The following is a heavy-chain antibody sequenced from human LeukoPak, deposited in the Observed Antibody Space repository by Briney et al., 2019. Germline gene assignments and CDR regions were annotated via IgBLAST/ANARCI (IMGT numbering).Heavy chain of an antibody. J-gene: IGHJ4*02. CDR2: ISGSGGST. Sequence: GGSLRLSCAASGFTFSSYAMSWVRQAPGKGLEWVSAISGSGGSTYYADSVKGRFTISRDNSKNTLYLQMNSLRAEDTAVYYCANCGSGSYTIDYWGQGTLVTVSS. CDR3: ANCGSGSYTIDY. CDR1: GFTFSSYA. D-gene: IGHD3-10*01. V-gene: IGHV3-23*01.